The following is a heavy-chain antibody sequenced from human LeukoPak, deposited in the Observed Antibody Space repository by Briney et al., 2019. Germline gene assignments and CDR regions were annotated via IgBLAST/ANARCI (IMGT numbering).Heavy chain of an antibody. D-gene: IGHD6-19*01. CDR2: IKSKTDGGAT. J-gene: IGHJ3*02. CDR3: TTEYRDSSGWYGAFDI. V-gene: IGHV3-15*01. Sequence: GGSLRLSCAASGFISTNAWMSWVRQAPGKGRVWVGRIKSKTDGGATDFAAPVKGRFTISRDDSKNTLYLQMNSLKIEDTAVYYCTTEYRDSSGWYGAFDIWGQGTMVTVSS. CDR1: GFISTNAW.